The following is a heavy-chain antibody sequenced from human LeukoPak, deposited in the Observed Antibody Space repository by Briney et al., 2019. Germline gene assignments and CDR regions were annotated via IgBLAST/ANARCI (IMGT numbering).Heavy chain of an antibody. CDR2: TYYRSKWYN. CDR3: ARDPWYSSGWSKWFDP. V-gene: IGHV6-1*01. D-gene: IGHD6-19*01. J-gene: IGHJ5*02. Sequence: SQTLSLTCVISGDSVSSNSAAWNWIRQSPSRGLEWLGRTYYRSKWYNDYAVSVKSRISIRPDTSKNQFSLQLKSVTPEDTAVYHCARDPWYSSGWSKWFDPWGQGTLVTVSS. CDR1: GDSVSSNSAA.